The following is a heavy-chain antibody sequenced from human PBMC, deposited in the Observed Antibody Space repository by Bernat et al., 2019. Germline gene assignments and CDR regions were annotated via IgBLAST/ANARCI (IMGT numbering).Heavy chain of an antibody. J-gene: IGHJ3*02. CDR3: ARDAPSIVVVASDAFDI. D-gene: IGHD2-15*01. CDR1: GFTFSSYW. CDR2: IKQDGSEK. V-gene: IGHV3-7*03. Sequence: EVQLVESGGGLVQPGGSLRLSCAASGFTFSSYWMSWVRQAPGKGLEWVANIKQDGSEKYYVDSVKGRFTISRDNAKNSLYLQMNSLRAEDTAVYYCARDAPSIVVVASDAFDIWGQGTMVTVSS.